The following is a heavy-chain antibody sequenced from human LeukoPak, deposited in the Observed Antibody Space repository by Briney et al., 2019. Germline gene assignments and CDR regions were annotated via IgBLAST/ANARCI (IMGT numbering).Heavy chain of an antibody. CDR3: AKDQGITMIAFDY. J-gene: IGHJ4*02. D-gene: IGHD3-22*01. CDR2: IWYDGSNK. CDR1: GFTFSSYG. Sequence: PGRSLRLSCAASGFTFSSYGMHWVRQAPGKGLEWVAVIWYDGSNKYYADSVKGRFTISRDNSKNTLYLQMNSLRAEDTAVYYCAKDQGITMIAFDYWGQGTLVTVSS. V-gene: IGHV3-33*06.